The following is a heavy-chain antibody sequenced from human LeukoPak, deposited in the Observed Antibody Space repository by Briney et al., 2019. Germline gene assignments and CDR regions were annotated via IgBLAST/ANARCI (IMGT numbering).Heavy chain of an antibody. CDR2: ISDSGGST. CDR3: AKSHNYYDSSGYYYGDY. CDR1: GFTFSSYA. V-gene: IGHV3-23*01. D-gene: IGHD3-22*01. J-gene: IGHJ4*02. Sequence: GGSLRLSCAASGFTFSSYAMSWVRQAPGKGLEWVSAISDSGGSTYYADSVKGRFTISRDNSKNTPYLQMNSLRAEDTAVYYCAKSHNYYDSSGYYYGDYWGQGTLVTVSS.